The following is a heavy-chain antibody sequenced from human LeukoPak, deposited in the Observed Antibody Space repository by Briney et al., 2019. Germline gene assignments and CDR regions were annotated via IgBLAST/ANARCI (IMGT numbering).Heavy chain of an antibody. CDR3: ARGVVVVTATTYNWFDP. CDR1: GGSFSGYY. D-gene: IGHD2-21*02. CDR2: INHSGST. Sequence: SETLSLTCAVHGGSFSGYYWSWIRQPPGKGLEWIGEINHSGSTNYNPSLKSRVTISVDTSKNQFSLKLSSVTAADTAVYYCARGVVVVTATTYNWFDPWGQGTLVTVSS. J-gene: IGHJ5*02. V-gene: IGHV4-34*01.